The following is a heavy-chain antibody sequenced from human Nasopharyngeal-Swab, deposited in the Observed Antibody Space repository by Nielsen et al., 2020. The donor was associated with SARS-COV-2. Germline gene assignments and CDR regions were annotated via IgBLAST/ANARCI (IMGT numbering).Heavy chain of an antibody. J-gene: IGHJ6*03. CDR3: ARDSSPDYYYYYMDV. CDR1: GGTFSSHA. D-gene: IGHD6-19*01. V-gene: IGHV1-69*13. CDR2: IIPIFGTA. Sequence: SVKVSCKASGGTFSSHAISWVRQAPGQGLEWMGGIIPIFGTANYAQKFQGRVTITADESTSTAYMELSSLRSEDTAVYYCARDSSPDYYYYYMDVWGKGTTVTVSS.